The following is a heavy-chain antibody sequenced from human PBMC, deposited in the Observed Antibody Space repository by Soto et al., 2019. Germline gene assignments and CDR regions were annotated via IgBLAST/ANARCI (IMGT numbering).Heavy chain of an antibody. CDR3: ARGRVYGMDV. V-gene: IGHV3-30-3*01. J-gene: IGHJ6*02. CDR2: ISYDGSNK. CDR1: GFTFSSYA. Sequence: GGSLRLSCAASGFTFSSYAMHWVRQAPGKGLEWVAVISYDGSNKYYADSVKGRFTISRDNSKNTLYLQMNSLRAEDTAVYYCARGRVYGMDVWGQGTTVTVSS.